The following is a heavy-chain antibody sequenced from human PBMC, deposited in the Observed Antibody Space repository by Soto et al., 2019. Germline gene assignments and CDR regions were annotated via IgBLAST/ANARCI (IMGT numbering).Heavy chain of an antibody. CDR2: ISNDGTIK. D-gene: IGHD5-18*01. J-gene: IGHJ3*01. CDR3: VKSGYSYGYLDAFDL. V-gene: IGHV3-30*18. CDR1: GFSFSTYG. Sequence: QMQLVESGGGVVQPGRSLRLSCAASGFSFSTYGMHWVRQAPGKGLEWVAAISNDGTIKSYGDSVEGRFTISRDNSKNTLYLQMNSLTTDDTAVYYCVKSGYSYGYLDAFDLWGQGTMVTVSS.